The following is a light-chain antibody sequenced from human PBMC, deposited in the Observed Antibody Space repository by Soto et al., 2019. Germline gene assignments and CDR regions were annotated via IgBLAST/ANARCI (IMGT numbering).Light chain of an antibody. Sequence: EIVLTQSPATLSLSPGERATLSCRASQSVSSYLAWYQQKPGQAPRLLIYDASNRATGIPARFSGSGSGTDFTLTISSLEPEDFAVYYCQQRSNWSGLTFGGGTKVDI. CDR3: QQRSNWSGLT. CDR2: DAS. J-gene: IGKJ4*01. V-gene: IGKV3-11*01. CDR1: QSVSSY.